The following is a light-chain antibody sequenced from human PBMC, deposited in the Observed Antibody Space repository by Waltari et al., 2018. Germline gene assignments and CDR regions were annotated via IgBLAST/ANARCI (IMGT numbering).Light chain of an antibody. CDR2: GAS. Sequence: EVLMTQSPPTLSVSPGERATLSCRASKSIARNLAWYQQKPGQAPRLLIYGASTRAPDVPDRFSGSGSGTEFTLTISSLQSEDFAVYYCQQYNNWRTFGQGTKLEIK. J-gene: IGKJ2*01. CDR3: QQYNNWRT. V-gene: IGKV3-15*01. CDR1: KSIARN.